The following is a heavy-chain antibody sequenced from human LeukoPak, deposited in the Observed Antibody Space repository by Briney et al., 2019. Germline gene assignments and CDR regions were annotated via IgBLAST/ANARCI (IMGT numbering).Heavy chain of an antibody. V-gene: IGHV1-8*01. Sequence: GASVKVSCKASGYTFTSYDINWVRQATGQGLEWMGWMNPNSGNTGYAQKFQGRVTMTTDTSTSTAYMELRSLRSDDTAVYYCARDTEGDYDILTGYLKPCFDYWGQGTLVTVSS. J-gene: IGHJ4*02. CDR3: ARDTEGDYDILTGYLKPCFDY. CDR1: GYTFTSYD. CDR2: MNPNSGNT. D-gene: IGHD3-9*01.